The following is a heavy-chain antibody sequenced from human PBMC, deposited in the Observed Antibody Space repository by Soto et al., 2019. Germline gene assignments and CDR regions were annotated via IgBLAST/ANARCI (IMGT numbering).Heavy chain of an antibody. CDR3: ARDIGHH. CDR1: GGSVRSSSYY. D-gene: IGHD2-15*01. CDR2: IYSSGRT. V-gene: IGHV4-61*01. J-gene: IGHJ5*02. Sequence: SASMSLTCTFSGGSVRSSSYYWSWIRQPPGKGLEWLGYIYSSGRTNYNPSLRGRASMSVDTSKNQFSQKLTSVIAADTAVYYCARDIGHHWGQGTLVTVPQ.